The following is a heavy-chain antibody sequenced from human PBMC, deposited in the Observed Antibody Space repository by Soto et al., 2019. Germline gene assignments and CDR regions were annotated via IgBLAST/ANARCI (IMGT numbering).Heavy chain of an antibody. D-gene: IGHD3-22*01. Sequence: EASVKVSCKASGYTFTGYYMHWVRQAPGQGLEWMGWINPNSGGTNYAQKFQGWVTMTRDTSISTAYMELSRLRSDDTAVYYCARGDSRLLYYMDVWGKGTTVTVSS. CDR1: GYTFTGYY. CDR2: INPNSGGT. V-gene: IGHV1-2*04. CDR3: ARGDSRLLYYMDV. J-gene: IGHJ6*03.